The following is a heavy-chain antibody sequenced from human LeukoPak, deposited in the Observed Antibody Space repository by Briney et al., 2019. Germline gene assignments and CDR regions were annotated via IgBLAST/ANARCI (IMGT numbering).Heavy chain of an antibody. J-gene: IGHJ4*02. CDR2: IRHDGSYQ. V-gene: IGHV3-30*02. Sequence: GGSLRLSCAAFGFTFSSHGMHWVRQTPGKGLEWVAFIRHDGSYQQYVDSVKGRFTVSRDNSKDVVYLQMNSLRTEDTAVYYCAKNRDSSDYPRDFDFWGQGTLVTVSS. D-gene: IGHD3-22*01. CDR3: AKNRDSSDYPRDFDF. CDR1: GFTFSSHG.